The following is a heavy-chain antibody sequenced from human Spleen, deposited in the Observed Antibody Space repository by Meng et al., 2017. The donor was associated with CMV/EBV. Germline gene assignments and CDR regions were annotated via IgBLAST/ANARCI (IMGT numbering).Heavy chain of an antibody. Sequence: GESLKISCAASGFTFSNYGMHWVRQAPGKGPEWVAVIWYDGTKKHYAGFVKGRFTISRDNSKNTLYLQMNSLRAEDTAVYYCTSCYSLYYYGMDVWGQGTTVTVSS. D-gene: IGHD2-21*02. CDR3: TSCYSLYYYGMDV. CDR1: GFTFSNYG. J-gene: IGHJ6*02. CDR2: IWYDGTKK. V-gene: IGHV3-33*01.